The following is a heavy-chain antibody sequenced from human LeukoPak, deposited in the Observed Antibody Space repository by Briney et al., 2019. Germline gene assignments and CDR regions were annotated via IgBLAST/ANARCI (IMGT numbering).Heavy chain of an antibody. J-gene: IGHJ4*02. Sequence: GGSLRLSCAASGFTFNNYVMHWVRQAPGKGLEWVALISYDGSNKYYADSVRGRFTISRDNSKNTLYLQMNSLSPEDTAVYYCAKDFEGFCGGDCYSMDFWGQGTLATVSS. CDR1: GFTFNNYV. V-gene: IGHV3-30*18. CDR3: AKDFEGFCGGDCYSMDF. D-gene: IGHD2-21*02. CDR2: ISYDGSNK.